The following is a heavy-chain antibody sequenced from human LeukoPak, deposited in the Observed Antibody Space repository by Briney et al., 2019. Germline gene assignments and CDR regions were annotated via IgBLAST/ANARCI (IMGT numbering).Heavy chain of an antibody. D-gene: IGHD5-12*01. V-gene: IGHV3-23*01. CDR2: ISGNSVDS. CDR1: GFTISPYA. J-gene: IGHJ4*02. Sequence: PGGSLRLSCAASGFTISPYAMTWIRQAPGKGLEWVSIISGNSVDSHYADSVRGRFTISRDNSENMLYLQMTSLRVEDTAIYYCAKGYNNNWRDFDYWGQGTLVTVSS. CDR3: AKGYNNNWRDFDY.